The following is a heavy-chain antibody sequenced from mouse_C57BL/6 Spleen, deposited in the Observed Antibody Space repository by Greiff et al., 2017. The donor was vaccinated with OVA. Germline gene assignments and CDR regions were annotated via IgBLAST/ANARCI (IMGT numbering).Heavy chain of an antibody. Sequence: EVKLMESEGGLVQPGSSMKLSCTASGFTFSDYYMAWVRQVPEKGLEWVANINYDGSSTYYLDSLKSRFIISRDNAKNILYLQMSSLKSEDTATYYCARDNYYGSSDYFDYWGQGTTLTVSS. CDR2: INYDGSST. J-gene: IGHJ2*01. CDR1: GFTFSDYY. D-gene: IGHD1-1*01. V-gene: IGHV5-16*01. CDR3: ARDNYYGSSDYFDY.